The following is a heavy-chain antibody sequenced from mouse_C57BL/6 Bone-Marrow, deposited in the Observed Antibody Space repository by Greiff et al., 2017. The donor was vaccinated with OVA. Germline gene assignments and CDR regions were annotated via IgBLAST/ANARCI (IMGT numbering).Heavy chain of an antibody. V-gene: IGHV5-9-1*02. Sequence: VQLKESGEGLVKPGGSLKLSCAASGFTFSSYAMSWVRQTPEKRLEWVAYISSGGDYIYYADTVKGRFTISRDNARNTLYLQMSSLKSEDTAMYYCTREGDYDAWFAYWGQGTLVTVSA. CDR3: TREGDYDAWFAY. CDR2: ISSGGDYI. J-gene: IGHJ3*01. D-gene: IGHD2-4*01. CDR1: GFTFSSYA.